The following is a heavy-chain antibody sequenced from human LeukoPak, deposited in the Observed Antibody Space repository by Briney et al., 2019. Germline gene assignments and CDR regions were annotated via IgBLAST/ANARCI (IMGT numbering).Heavy chain of an antibody. CDR1: GYTFTSYA. D-gene: IGHD1-26*01. Sequence: SVTVSCKASGYTFTSYAISWVRQAPGQGLEWMGGIIPIFGTANYAQKFQGRVTITADKSTSTAYMELSSLRSEDTAVYYCARTLKGATTGAFDIWGQGTMVTVSS. J-gene: IGHJ3*02. CDR3: ARTLKGATTGAFDI. CDR2: IIPIFGTA. V-gene: IGHV1-69*06.